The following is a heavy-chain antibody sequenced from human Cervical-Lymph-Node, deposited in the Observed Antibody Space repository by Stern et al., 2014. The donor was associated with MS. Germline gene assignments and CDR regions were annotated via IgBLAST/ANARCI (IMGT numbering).Heavy chain of an antibody. CDR1: GFTVRSNY. V-gene: IGHV3-53*01. J-gene: IGHJ4*02. Sequence: EVHLVESGGGLIQPGGSLRLSCAASGFTVRSNYMSWVRQAPGKGLQWVSVIYSGGSTYYADSVKGRFTISRDNSKNTLYLQMNSLRAEDTAVYYCARVTAMVHFDYWGQGTLVTVSS. D-gene: IGHD5-18*01. CDR2: IYSGGST. CDR3: ARVTAMVHFDY.